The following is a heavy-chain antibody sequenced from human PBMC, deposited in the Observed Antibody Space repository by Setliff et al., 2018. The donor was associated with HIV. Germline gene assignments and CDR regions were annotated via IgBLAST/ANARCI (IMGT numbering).Heavy chain of an antibody. CDR2: GHHGGSS. CDR3: ARWGEPALKAFDV. D-gene: IGHD3-16*01. CDR1: GASITSYY. Sequence: SETLSLTCTVSGASITSYYWNWIRQTPGKGLEWIGFGHHGGSSFYNPSLNRRVSISVDTAESQFILKLSSVTATDTAVYYCARWGEPALKAFDVWGRGTMVTVS. V-gene: IGHV4-59*08. J-gene: IGHJ3*01.